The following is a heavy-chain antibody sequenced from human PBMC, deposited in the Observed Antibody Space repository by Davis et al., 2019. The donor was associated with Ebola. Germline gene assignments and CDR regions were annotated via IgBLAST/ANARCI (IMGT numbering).Heavy chain of an antibody. V-gene: IGHV1-8*03. Sequence: ASVKVSCKASGYTFTSYDINWVRQATGQGLEWMGWMNPNSGNTGYAQKFQGRVTITRNTSISTAYMELSSLRSEDTAVYYCARELTNYYGSGSYRPYYYYYGMDVWGQGTTVTVSS. CDR3: ARELTNYYGSGSYRPYYYYYGMDV. D-gene: IGHD3-10*01. J-gene: IGHJ6*02. CDR2: MNPNSGNT. CDR1: GYTFTSYD.